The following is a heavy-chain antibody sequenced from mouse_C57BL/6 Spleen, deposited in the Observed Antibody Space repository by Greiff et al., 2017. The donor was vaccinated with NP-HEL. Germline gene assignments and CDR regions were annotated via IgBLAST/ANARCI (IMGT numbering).Heavy chain of an antibody. J-gene: IGHJ2*01. V-gene: IGHV1-26*01. CDR1: GYTFTDYY. CDR2: INPNNGGT. CDR3: ARRPGGNYFDY. Sequence: EVQLQQSGPELVKPGASVKISCKASGYTFTDYYMNWVKQSHGKSLEWIGDINPNNGGTSYNQKFKGKATLTVDKSSSTAYMELRSLTSEDSAVYYCARRPGGNYFDYWGQGTTLTVSS.